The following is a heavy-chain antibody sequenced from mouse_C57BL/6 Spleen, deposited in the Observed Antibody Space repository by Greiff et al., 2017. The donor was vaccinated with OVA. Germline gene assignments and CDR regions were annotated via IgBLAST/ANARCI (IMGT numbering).Heavy chain of an antibody. CDR2: IYPGGGYT. J-gene: IGHJ1*03. V-gene: IGHV1-63*01. CDR1: GYTFTNYW. Sequence: VQLQESGAELVRPGTSVKMSCKASGYTFTNYWIGWAKQRPGHGLEWIGDIYPGGGYTNYNEQFKGKATLTADKSSSTAYMQFSSLTSEDSAIYYWAITTVVARYFDVWGTGTTVTVSS. CDR3: AITTVVARYFDV. D-gene: IGHD1-1*01.